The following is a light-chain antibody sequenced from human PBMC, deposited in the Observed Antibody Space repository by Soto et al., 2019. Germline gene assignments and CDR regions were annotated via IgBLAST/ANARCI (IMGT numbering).Light chain of an antibody. CDR2: DVS. Sequence: DIQMTQSPSTLSASVGDRVTITCRASQTLRTWLAWYQQKPGKAPKLLIYDVSILQSGVTSRFSGSGSGTEFTLTISSLQPDDFATYYCQQYNGYPLTFGGGTKVEFK. J-gene: IGKJ4*01. CDR3: QQYNGYPLT. V-gene: IGKV1-5*01. CDR1: QTLRTW.